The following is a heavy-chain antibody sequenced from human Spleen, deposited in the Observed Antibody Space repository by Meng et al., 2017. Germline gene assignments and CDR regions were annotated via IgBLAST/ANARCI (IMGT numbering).Heavy chain of an antibody. Sequence: GESLKISCKGSGYIFTTYWIAWVRQVPGKGLEWMGLIFPGDSATRYSPSFQGQVTMSADESINTAYLQWSTLKASDTAMYYCARGGNGDYGWFDPWGQGTLVTVSS. CDR1: GYIFTTYW. D-gene: IGHD4-17*01. CDR3: ARGGNGDYGWFDP. CDR2: IFPGDSAT. V-gene: IGHV5-51*01. J-gene: IGHJ5*02.